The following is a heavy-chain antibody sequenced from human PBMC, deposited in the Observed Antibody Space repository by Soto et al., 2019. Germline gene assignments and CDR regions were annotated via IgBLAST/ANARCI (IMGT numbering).Heavy chain of an antibody. Sequence: EVQLVESGGTLVQPDRSLRLSCAASGFSFDEYAMHWVRQVPGKGLEWVSGVSWNSGTVGYGDSVKGRFTISRDNDKNSLYLQMNSLRAEDTAMYYCAKGFCSSAKCYTYSNMDVWGKGTAVTVSS. D-gene: IGHD2-2*01. CDR1: GFSFDEYA. V-gene: IGHV3-9*01. J-gene: IGHJ6*03. CDR3: AKGFCSSAKCYTYSNMDV. CDR2: VSWNSGTV.